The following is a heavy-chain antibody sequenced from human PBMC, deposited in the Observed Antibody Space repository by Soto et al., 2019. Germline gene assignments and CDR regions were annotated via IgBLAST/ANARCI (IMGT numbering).Heavy chain of an antibody. V-gene: IGHV3-30*18. CDR1: GFTFSSYG. J-gene: IGHJ4*02. Sequence: GGSLRLSCAASGFTFSSYGMHWVRQAPGKGLEWVAVISYDGSNKYYADSVKGRFTISRDNSKNTLYLQMNSLRAEDTAVYYCAKDFIRYDPEMARRVDYWGQGTLVTVSS. CDR2: ISYDGSNK. CDR3: AKDFIRYDPEMARRVDY. D-gene: IGHD5-12*01.